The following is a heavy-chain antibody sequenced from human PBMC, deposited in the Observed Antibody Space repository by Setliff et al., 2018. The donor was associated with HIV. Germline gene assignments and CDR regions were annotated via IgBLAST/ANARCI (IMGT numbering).Heavy chain of an antibody. V-gene: IGHV1-8*02. CDR3: ARSGTYCTNGVCYTHNWFDP. CDR2: MNPKSGNT. D-gene: IGHD2-8*01. Sequence: ASVKVSCKTSGYTFTGYHINWVRQATGQGLEWMGWMNPKSGNTGYAQKFQGRVTMTRNTSISTAYMELSSLRSEDTAVYYCARSGTYCTNGVCYTHNWFDPWGQGTLVTVSS. J-gene: IGHJ5*02. CDR1: GYTFTGYH.